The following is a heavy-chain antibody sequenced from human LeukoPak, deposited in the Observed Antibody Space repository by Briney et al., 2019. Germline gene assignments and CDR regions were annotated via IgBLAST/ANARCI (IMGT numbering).Heavy chain of an antibody. D-gene: IGHD5-24*01. CDR3: AKWPSGEMATLFDY. Sequence: GGSLRPSCAASGFTFDDYAMHWVRQAPGKGLEWVSLISGDGGSTYYADSVKGRFTISRDNSKNSLYLQMNSLRTEDTALYYCAKWPSGEMATLFDYWGQGTLVTVSS. CDR2: ISGDGGST. V-gene: IGHV3-43*02. CDR1: GFTFDDYA. J-gene: IGHJ4*02.